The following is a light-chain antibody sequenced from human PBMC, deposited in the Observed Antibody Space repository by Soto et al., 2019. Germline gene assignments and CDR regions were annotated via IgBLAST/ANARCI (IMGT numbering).Light chain of an antibody. Sequence: IVLTQSPGTLSLYPGERATLSCRASQSVGSKLAWYQQKAVQTPRVLIYEASNRASGIPDRFSGSGSGTDVTLTITRREPEDFAVYYCYQYDNRSQWTFGPGAKVQV. J-gene: IGKJ1*01. CDR2: EAS. CDR3: YQYDNRSQWT. V-gene: IGKV3-20*01. CDR1: QSVGSK.